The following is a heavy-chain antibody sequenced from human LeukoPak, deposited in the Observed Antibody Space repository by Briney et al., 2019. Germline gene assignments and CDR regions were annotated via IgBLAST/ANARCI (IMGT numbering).Heavy chain of an antibody. D-gene: IGHD6-19*01. J-gene: IGHJ3*02. CDR1: GFTFSSYA. V-gene: IGHV3-30-3*01. Sequence: GRSLRLSCVASGFTFSSYALHWLRQAPGKGLEWVAVISADGTEKYYADSVKGRFTMSRDNSKNTLFLQMNSLRTEDTAVYYCARDAPYSGGCCAFDIWGQGTTVTVSS. CDR3: ARDAPYSGGCCAFDI. CDR2: ISADGTEK.